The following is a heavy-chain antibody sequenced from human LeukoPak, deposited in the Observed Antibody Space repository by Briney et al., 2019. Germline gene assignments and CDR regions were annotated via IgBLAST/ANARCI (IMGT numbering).Heavy chain of an antibody. V-gene: IGHV3-21*01. CDR3: ARVLVGADPIDY. J-gene: IGHJ4*02. Sequence: PGGSLRLSCAASGFTFSSYSMNWVRQAPGKGLEWVSSISSSSSYIYYADSVKGRFTISRDNAKNSLYLQMNSLRAEDTAVYYCARVLVGADPIDYWGQGTLVTVSS. CDR1: GFTFSSYS. CDR2: ISSSSSYI. D-gene: IGHD1-26*01.